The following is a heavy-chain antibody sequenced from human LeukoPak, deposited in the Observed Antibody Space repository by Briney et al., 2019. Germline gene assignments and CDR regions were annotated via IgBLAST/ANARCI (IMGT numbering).Heavy chain of an antibody. J-gene: IGHJ4*02. V-gene: IGHV3-23*01. CDR2: ISGSAGST. Sequence: GGSLRLSCAASGFTFGTYAMSWVRQAPGKGLEWVSAISGSAGSTYYADSVKGRFTISRDNAKNSLYLQMNSLRAEDTAVYYCARNGRGYSGYDSWGQGTLVTVSS. CDR3: ARNGRGYSGYDS. CDR1: GFTFGTYA. D-gene: IGHD5-12*01.